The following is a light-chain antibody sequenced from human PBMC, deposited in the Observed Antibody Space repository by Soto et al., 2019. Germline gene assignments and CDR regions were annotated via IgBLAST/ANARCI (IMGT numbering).Light chain of an antibody. CDR3: SSYRSSSTPVV. CDR2: DVS. CDR1: NSDIGTYKY. V-gene: IGLV2-14*03. Sequence: QSALTQPASVSGSPGQAITISCTGTNSDIGTYKYVSWYQQHPGKAPKLMIYDVSDRPSGVSNRFSGSKSGNTASLTISGLQAEDEADYYCSSYRSSSTPVVFGGGTKLTVL. J-gene: IGLJ2*01.